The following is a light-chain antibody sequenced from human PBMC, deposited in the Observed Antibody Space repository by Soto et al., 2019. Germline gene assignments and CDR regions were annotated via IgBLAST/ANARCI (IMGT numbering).Light chain of an antibody. CDR1: QSVSTSY. CDR3: QQRTSWPIT. Sequence: EIVLTQSPGTLSLSPGDRTTLSCRASQSVSTSYLAWYQQKPGQAPRPLIYDTFNRATGAPHRFSGSGSGTDFTLTISSLEPEDFAVYYCQQRTSWPITFGQGTRLEIK. CDR2: DTF. J-gene: IGKJ5*01. V-gene: IGKV3D-20*02.